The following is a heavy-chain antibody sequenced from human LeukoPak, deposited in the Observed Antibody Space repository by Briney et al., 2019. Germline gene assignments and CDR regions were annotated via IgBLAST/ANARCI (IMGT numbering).Heavy chain of an antibody. D-gene: IGHD5-18*01. J-gene: IGHJ6*03. Sequence: ASVKVSCKASGYTFTIYGISWVRQAPGQGLEWMGWISAYNGNTNYAQKLQGRVTMTTDTSTSTAYMELRSLRSDDTVVYYCARQLWLPNYYYYYMDVWGKGTTVTVSS. CDR2: ISAYNGNT. V-gene: IGHV1-18*01. CDR3: ARQLWLPNYYYYYMDV. CDR1: GYTFTIYG.